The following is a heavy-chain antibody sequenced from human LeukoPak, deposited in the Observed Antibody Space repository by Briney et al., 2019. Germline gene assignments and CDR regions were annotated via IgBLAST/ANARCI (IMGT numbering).Heavy chain of an antibody. CDR3: ARDPAAGSWAFDY. CDR2: IYHSGST. V-gene: IGHV4-38-2*02. CDR1: GYSISSGYY. D-gene: IGHD6-13*01. Sequence: KPSETLSLTCTVSGYSISSGYYWGWIRQPPGKGLEWIGSIYHSGSTYYNPSLKSRVTISVDTSKNQFSLKLSSVTAADTAVYYCARDPAAGSWAFDYWGQGTLVTVSS. J-gene: IGHJ4*02.